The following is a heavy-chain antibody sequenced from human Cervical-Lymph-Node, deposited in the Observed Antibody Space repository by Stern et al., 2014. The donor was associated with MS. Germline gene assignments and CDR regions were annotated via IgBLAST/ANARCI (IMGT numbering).Heavy chain of an antibody. J-gene: IGHJ6*02. CDR3: AREYEVYSIQAYYGMDV. CDR1: GFTFSSYW. V-gene: IGHV3-74*01. Sequence: EVQLVESGGGLVRPGGSLRLSCAASGFTFSSYWMHWVRQVPGKGLVWVSRIGSDGSDPIDADSVKGRFTISRDNSRNTVYLQMNRLRAEDTAVYFCAREYEVYSIQAYYGMDVWGQGTTVIVSS. CDR2: IGSDGSDP. D-gene: IGHD2-8*01.